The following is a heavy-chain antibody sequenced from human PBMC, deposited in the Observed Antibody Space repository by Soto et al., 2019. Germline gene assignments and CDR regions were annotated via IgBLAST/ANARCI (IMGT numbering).Heavy chain of an antibody. CDR1: GFSFGDSA. V-gene: IGHV3-23*01. Sequence: PGGSLRLSCAASGFSFGDSAMSWVRQAPGKGLEWVSAVSGSGGSTYYADSATGRVTISRDNSKNTLYLQMNSLRAEDTAIYYCAKDREWLVSPAINHWFDPWGQGTLVTVSS. CDR3: AKDREWLVSPAINHWFDP. J-gene: IGHJ5*02. CDR2: VSGSGGST. D-gene: IGHD6-19*01.